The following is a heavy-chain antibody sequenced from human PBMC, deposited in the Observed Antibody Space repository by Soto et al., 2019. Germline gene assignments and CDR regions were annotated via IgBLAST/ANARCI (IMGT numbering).Heavy chain of an antibody. Sequence: GESLKISCKGSGYTFTSYWISWVRQMPGKGLEWMGRIDPSDSYTNFSPSFQGHVTISVDKSTNTAYLQWSSLKASDTAMYYCATYCSGGSCYLDYYYYGMDVWGQGTMVTVSS. CDR2: IDPSDSYT. CDR1: GYTFTSYW. V-gene: IGHV5-10-1*01. J-gene: IGHJ6*02. D-gene: IGHD2-15*01. CDR3: ATYCSGGSCYLDYYYYGMDV.